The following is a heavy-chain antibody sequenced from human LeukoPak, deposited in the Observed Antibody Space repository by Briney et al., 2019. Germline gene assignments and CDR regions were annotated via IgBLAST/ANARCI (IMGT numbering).Heavy chain of an antibody. Sequence: GASVTVSFKASGYTFTGYYMHWVRQAPGQGREGMGWINPNSCGTNYAQKFHGRVTMTRDTSISTAYMELSRLRSDDTAVYYCAMTGYSYGYYGYYFDYWGQGTLVTVSS. CDR2: INPNSCGT. V-gene: IGHV1-2*02. CDR1: GYTFTGYY. CDR3: AMTGYSYGYYGYYFDY. D-gene: IGHD5-18*01. J-gene: IGHJ4*02.